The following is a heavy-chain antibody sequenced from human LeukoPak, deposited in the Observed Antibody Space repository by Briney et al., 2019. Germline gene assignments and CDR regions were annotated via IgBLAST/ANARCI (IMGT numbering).Heavy chain of an antibody. CDR1: GGSISSSSYY. Sequence: SETLFLTCTVSGGSISSSSYYWGWIRQPPGKGLEWIGSIYYSGSTYYNPSLKSRVTISVDTSKNQFSLRLSSVTAADTAVYYCARVKLGTLSSYFDYWGQGTLVTVSS. CDR3: ARVKLGTLSSYFDY. D-gene: IGHD7-27*01. CDR2: IYYSGST. V-gene: IGHV4-39*07. J-gene: IGHJ4*02.